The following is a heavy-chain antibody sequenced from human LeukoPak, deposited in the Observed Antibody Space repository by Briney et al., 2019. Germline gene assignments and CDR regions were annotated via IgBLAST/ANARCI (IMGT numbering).Heavy chain of an antibody. V-gene: IGHV1-2*02. CDR2: INPNSGDT. CDR3: ARAPKNDAYDI. CDR1: GYTFTGCY. J-gene: IGHJ3*02. Sequence: ASVKVSCKASGYTFTGCYIHWVRRAPGQGLEWVGWINPNSGDTHSAQNFQGRVTMTRDTSISTASMDLSRLRSDDTAVYYCARAPKNDAYDIWGRGTMVTVSS.